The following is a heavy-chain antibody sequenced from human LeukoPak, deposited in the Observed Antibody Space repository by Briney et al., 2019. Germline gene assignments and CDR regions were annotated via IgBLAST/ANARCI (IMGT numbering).Heavy chain of an antibody. D-gene: IGHD6-13*01. Sequence: GGSLRLSCAVSGITLSNYGMSWVRQAPGKGLEWVAVIWYDGSNKYYADSVKGRFTISRDNSKNTLYLQMNSLRAEDTAVYYCARDGYSSSWYLRYYYYYMDVWGKGTTVTVSS. CDR2: IWYDGSNK. V-gene: IGHV3-33*08. CDR1: GITLSNYG. J-gene: IGHJ6*03. CDR3: ARDGYSSSWYLRYYYYYMDV.